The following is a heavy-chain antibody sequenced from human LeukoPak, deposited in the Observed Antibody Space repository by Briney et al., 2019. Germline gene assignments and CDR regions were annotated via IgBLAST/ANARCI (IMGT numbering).Heavy chain of an antibody. J-gene: IGHJ4*02. D-gene: IGHD6-13*01. CDR2: IYYSGST. V-gene: IGHV4-59*12. Sequence: SETLSLTCTVSGGSISSYYWSWIRQPPGKGLEWIGYIYYSGSTNYNPSLKSRVTISVDTSKNQFSLKLSSVTAADTAVYYCARLPPYSSSWYFDHWGQGTLVTVSS. CDR3: ARLPPYSSSWYFDH. CDR1: GGSISSYY.